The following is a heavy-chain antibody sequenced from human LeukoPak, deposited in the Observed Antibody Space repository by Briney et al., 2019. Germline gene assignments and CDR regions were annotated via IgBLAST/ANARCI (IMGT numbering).Heavy chain of an antibody. Sequence: PGGSLRLSCAASGFTFSSYDMRWVRQAPGKGLEWVSAISASGGTTYYADSVKGRFTISRDNSKNTLYLQMSGLRAEDTAVYYCAKEPREYCSSTSCPNSIDPWGQGTLVTVSS. V-gene: IGHV3-23*01. CDR3: AKEPREYCSSTSCPNSIDP. J-gene: IGHJ5*02. D-gene: IGHD2-2*01. CDR2: ISASGGTT. CDR1: GFTFSSYD.